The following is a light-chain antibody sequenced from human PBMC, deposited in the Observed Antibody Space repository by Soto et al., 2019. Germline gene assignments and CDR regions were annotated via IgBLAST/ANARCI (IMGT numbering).Light chain of an antibody. J-gene: IGKJ5*01. CDR3: QQANSFTIT. CDR2: AAS. CDR1: QDISSW. Sequence: DIQMTQSPSSVSASAGDRVTITCRASQDISSWLAWYQQKPGKAPKLLIYAASSLQSGVPSRFSGSGSGTDFTLTISSLQPEDFATYYCQQANSFTITFGQGTRLENK. V-gene: IGKV1-12*01.